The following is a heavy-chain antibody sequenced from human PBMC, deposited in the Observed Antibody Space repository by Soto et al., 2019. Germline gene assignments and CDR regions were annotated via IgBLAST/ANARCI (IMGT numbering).Heavy chain of an antibody. CDR3: ATLPLRPNDAFDI. Sequence: QLQLQESGPGLVKPSETLSLTCTVSGGSISSSSYYWGWIRQPPGKGLEWIGSIYYSGSTYYNPSLKIRVTISVDTSKNQFSLKLSSVTAADTAVYYCATLPLRPNDAFDIWGQGTMVTVSS. CDR2: IYYSGST. J-gene: IGHJ3*02. V-gene: IGHV4-39*01. D-gene: IGHD4-17*01. CDR1: GGSISSSSYY.